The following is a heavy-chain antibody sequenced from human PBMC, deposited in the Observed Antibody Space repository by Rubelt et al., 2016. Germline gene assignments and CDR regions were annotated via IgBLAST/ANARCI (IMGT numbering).Heavy chain of an antibody. D-gene: IGHD5-12*01. CDR3: ARSSGYDYVYDY. Sequence: QVQLQQWGAGLFKPSETLSLTCAVYGESVSGYYWSWIRQPPGKGLEWIGEISHSGSTSHNPSLKSRVIISVDRSKNQFSLKVNSVTAADTAVYYCARSSGYDYVYDYWGQGTLVTVSS. V-gene: IGHV4-34*02. CDR2: ISHSGST. CDR1: GESVSGYY. J-gene: IGHJ4*02.